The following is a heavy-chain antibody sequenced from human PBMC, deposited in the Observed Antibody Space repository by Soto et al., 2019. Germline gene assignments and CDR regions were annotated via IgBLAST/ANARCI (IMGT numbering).Heavy chain of an antibody. CDR1: GFTLTNNG. Sequence: QVQLLESGGGVVQPGRSLRLSCVASGFTLTNNGMHWVRQAPGQGLEWVAVISSDGSSKYYGDSVRGRFTISRDNSKNTLYLQMSSLRAEDTALYYCAKNQERELPRVIDFWGQGTLVTVSS. CDR3: AKNQERELPRVIDF. V-gene: IGHV3-30*18. D-gene: IGHD1-7*01. J-gene: IGHJ4*02. CDR2: ISSDGSSK.